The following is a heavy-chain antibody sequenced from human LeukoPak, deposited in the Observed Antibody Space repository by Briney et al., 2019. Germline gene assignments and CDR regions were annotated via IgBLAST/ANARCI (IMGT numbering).Heavy chain of an antibody. V-gene: IGHV3-7*01. J-gene: IGHJ4*02. D-gene: IGHD2-2*01. CDR1: GFTFSSYW. Sequence: GGSLRLSCAASGFTFSSYWMSWARQAPGKGLEWVANIKQDGSEKYYVDSVKGRFTISRDNAKNSLYLQMNSLRAEDTAVYYCARDNGRYCSSTSCFHDYWGQGTLVTVSS. CDR2: IKQDGSEK. CDR3: ARDNGRYCSSTSCFHDY.